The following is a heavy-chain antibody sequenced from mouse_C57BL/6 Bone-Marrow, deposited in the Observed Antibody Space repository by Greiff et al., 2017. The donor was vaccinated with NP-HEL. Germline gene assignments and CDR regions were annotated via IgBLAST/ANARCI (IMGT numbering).Heavy chain of an antibody. CDR2: IDPSDSYT. J-gene: IGHJ3*01. Sequence: VQLQQPGAELVKPGASVKLSCKASGYTFTSYWMQWVKQRPGQGLEWIGEIDPSDSYTNYNQKLKGKATLTVDTSSSTAYMQLSSLTSEDSAVYSCASDSSGSAWFAYCGQGTLVTVSA. D-gene: IGHD3-2*02. CDR1: GYTFTSYW. V-gene: IGHV1-50*01. CDR3: ASDSSGSAWFAY.